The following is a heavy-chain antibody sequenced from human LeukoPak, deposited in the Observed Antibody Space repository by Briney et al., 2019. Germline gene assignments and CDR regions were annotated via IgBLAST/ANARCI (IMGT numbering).Heavy chain of an antibody. V-gene: IGHV4-39*01. Sequence: SQTLSLTCTVSGGSISSSSYYWGWIRQPPGKGLEWIGSIYDSGSTYYNPSLKSRVTISVDTSKNQFSLKLSSVTAADTAVYYCANIRPIRGYCRSTSCLDVWGKGTTVTVSS. CDR2: IYDSGST. CDR3: ANIRPIRGYCRSTSCLDV. D-gene: IGHD2-2*01. CDR1: GGSISSSSYY. J-gene: IGHJ6*04.